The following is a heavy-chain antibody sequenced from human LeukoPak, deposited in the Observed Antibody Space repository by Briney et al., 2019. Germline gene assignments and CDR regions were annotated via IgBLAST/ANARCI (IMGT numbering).Heavy chain of an antibody. CDR2: IYSGGDT. CDR3: AKDSSVYYYDSRNFDY. V-gene: IGHV3-66*02. Sequence: GGTLRLSCAASGFTFAGFGMSWVRQAPGKGLQWVSVIYSGGDTYYADSVKGRFTISRDNSKNTLYLQMNSLRAEDTAVYYCAKDSSVYYYDSRNFDYWGQGTLVTVSS. J-gene: IGHJ4*02. D-gene: IGHD3-22*01. CDR1: GFTFAGFG.